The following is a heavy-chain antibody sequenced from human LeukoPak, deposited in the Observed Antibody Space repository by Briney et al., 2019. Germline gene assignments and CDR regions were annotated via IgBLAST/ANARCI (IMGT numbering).Heavy chain of an antibody. Sequence: GGSLRLSCAASGFTFSSYWMGWVRQAPGKGLEWVANIKQDGSEKYYVGSVKGRFTISRDSAKNSLYLQMNSLRAEDTAVYYCARGVRVFDYWGQGTLVTVSS. CDR1: GFTFSSYW. CDR3: ARGVRVFDY. CDR2: IKQDGSEK. J-gene: IGHJ4*02. V-gene: IGHV3-7*01.